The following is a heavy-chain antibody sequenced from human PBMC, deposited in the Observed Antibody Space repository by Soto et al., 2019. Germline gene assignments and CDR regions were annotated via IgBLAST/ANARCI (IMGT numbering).Heavy chain of an antibody. J-gene: IGHJ4*02. CDR3: ATTTLPDGDPSFDY. CDR2: IYYSGST. V-gene: IGHV4-59*08. Sequence: SETLSLTCTVSGGSISSYYWSWIRQPPGKGLEWIGYIYYSGSTNYNPSLKSRVTISVDTSKNQFSLKLSSVTAADTAVYYCATTTLPDGDPSFDYWGQGTLVTVS. CDR1: GGSISSYY.